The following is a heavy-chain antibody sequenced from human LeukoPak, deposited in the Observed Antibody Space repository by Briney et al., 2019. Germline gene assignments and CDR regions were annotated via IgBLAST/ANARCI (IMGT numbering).Heavy chain of an antibody. V-gene: IGHV4-59*01. CDR2: IFDNGNT. D-gene: IGHD3-10*01. Sequence: SETLSLTCTVSGGSINNYYWSWIRQPPGKGLEWIGYIFDNGNTNYNPSLKSRVTISLDSSKNQFSLKLSSVTAADTAVYYCARARYYYGHYFDYWGQGTLVTVSS. J-gene: IGHJ4*02. CDR1: GGSINNYY. CDR3: ARARYYYGHYFDY.